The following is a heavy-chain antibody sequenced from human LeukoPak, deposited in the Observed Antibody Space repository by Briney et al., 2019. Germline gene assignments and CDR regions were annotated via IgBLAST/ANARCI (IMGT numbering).Heavy chain of an antibody. D-gene: IGHD1-7*01. Sequence: GGSLRLSCAASGFTFSSYSMNWVRQAPGKGLEWVSSISSSSSYIYYADSVKGRFTISRDNAKNSLYLQMNSLRAEDTAVYYCARDGAGTTLNDAFVIWGQGTMVTVSS. CDR3: ARDGAGTTLNDAFVI. V-gene: IGHV3-21*01. CDR1: GFTFSSYS. J-gene: IGHJ3*02. CDR2: ISSSSSYI.